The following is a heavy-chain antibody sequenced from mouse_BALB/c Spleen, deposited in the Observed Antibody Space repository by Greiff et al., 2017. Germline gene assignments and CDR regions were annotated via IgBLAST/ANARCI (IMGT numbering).Heavy chain of an antibody. CDR1: GFTFSSYG. J-gene: IGHJ4*01. CDR3: ARLRPGAMDY. D-gene: IGHD1-2*01. CDR2: INSNGGST. Sequence: EVQRVESGGGLVQPGGSLKLSCAASGFTFSSYGMSWVRQTPDKRLELVATINSNGGSTYYPDSVKGRFTISRDNAKNTLYLQMSSLKSEDTAMYYCARLRPGAMDYWGQGTSVTVSS. V-gene: IGHV5-6-3*01.